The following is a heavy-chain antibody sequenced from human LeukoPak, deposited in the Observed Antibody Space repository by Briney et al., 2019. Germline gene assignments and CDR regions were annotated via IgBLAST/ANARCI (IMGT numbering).Heavy chain of an antibody. J-gene: IGHJ5*02. D-gene: IGHD6-6*01. CDR1: GYTFTTYG. Sequence: GASVKVSCKASGYTFTTYGVSWVRQAPAQGLEWMGWISAYHCDTTYPQTLQGRVTMTTDTSKSTAYMELRSLRSDDTAIYFCARDLIASRPGWFDPWGQGTLVTVSS. CDR3: ARDLIASRPGWFDP. CDR2: ISAYHCDT. V-gene: IGHV1-18*01.